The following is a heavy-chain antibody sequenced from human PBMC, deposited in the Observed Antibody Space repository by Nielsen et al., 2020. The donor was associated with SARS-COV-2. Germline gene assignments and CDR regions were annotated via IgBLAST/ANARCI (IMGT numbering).Heavy chain of an antibody. J-gene: IGHJ6*02. CDR2: IKQDGSEK. Sequence: GGSLRLSCAASGFTFSSYWMSWVRQAPGKGLVWVANIKQDGSEKYYVDSVKGRFTISRDNAKNSLYLQMNSLRAEDTAVYYCASEGVGYCSSTSCHRYYYGMDVWGQGTTVTVSS. CDR3: ASEGVGYCSSTSCHRYYYGMDV. V-gene: IGHV3-7*03. D-gene: IGHD2-2*01. CDR1: GFTFSSYW.